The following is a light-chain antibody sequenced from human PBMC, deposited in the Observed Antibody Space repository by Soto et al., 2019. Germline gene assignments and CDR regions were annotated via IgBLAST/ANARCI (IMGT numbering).Light chain of an antibody. J-gene: IGKJ4*01. CDR1: QSVSIN. CDR3: QQYGSSPLT. Sequence: EIVMTQSPGTLSVSPGEGATLSCRASQSVSINLAWYQQKPGQAPRLLIYGASTRATGIPDRFSGSGSGTDFTLTISRLEPEDFAVYYCQQYGSSPLTFGGGTKVDIK. V-gene: IGKV3-20*01. CDR2: GAS.